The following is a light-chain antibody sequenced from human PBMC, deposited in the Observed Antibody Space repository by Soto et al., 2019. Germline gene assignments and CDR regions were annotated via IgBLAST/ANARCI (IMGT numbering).Light chain of an antibody. CDR2: EGS. J-gene: IGLJ1*01. CDR3: CSYAGRTSHV. Sequence: QSALTQPASVSGSPGQSITISCTGTSSDVGIYNLVSWYQQHPGKAPKLMIYEGSERPSGVSNRFSGSKSGNTASLTISGLQAEDEADYYCCSYAGRTSHVFGSGTKLTVL. CDR1: SSDVGIYNL. V-gene: IGLV2-23*01.